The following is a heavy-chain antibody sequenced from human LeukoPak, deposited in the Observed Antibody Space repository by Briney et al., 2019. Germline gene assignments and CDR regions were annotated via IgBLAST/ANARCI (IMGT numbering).Heavy chain of an antibody. CDR2: MYHSGST. CDR3: ARGNYIEVSGFDP. J-gene: IGHJ5*02. V-gene: IGHV4-38-2*02. Sequence: SETLSLTCTVSGYSISSGYYWGWIRQPPGKGLEWIGSMYHSGSTYYNPSLKSRVTISVDTSKNQFSLKLSSVTAADTAVYYCARGNYIEVSGFDPWGQGTLVTVSS. CDR1: GYSISSGYY. D-gene: IGHD1-7*01.